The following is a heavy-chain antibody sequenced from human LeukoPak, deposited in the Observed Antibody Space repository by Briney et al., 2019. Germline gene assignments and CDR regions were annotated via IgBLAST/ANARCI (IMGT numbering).Heavy chain of an antibody. J-gene: IGHJ4*02. CDR2: IYYNGDT. V-gene: IGHV4-59*01. Sequence: SETLSLTCTVSSGSISSYYWSWVRQPPGKGLEWIGYIYYNGDTNYNASLKSRVTMSVDTSKNQFSLELSSVTAADTAVYYCTRGGWSYDYWGQGTLVTVSS. D-gene: IGHD6-19*01. CDR3: TRGGWSYDY. CDR1: SGSISSYY.